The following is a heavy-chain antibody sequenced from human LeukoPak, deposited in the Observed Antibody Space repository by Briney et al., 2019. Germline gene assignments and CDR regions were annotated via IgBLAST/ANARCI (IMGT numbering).Heavy chain of an antibody. CDR1: GFTFSSYW. V-gene: IGHV3-7*01. D-gene: IGHD5-18*01. CDR3: ARDQGGISYGYDY. Sequence: GGSLRLSCVASGFTFSSYWMTWVRQAPGKGLEWVANMRQDGNEKYYVDSVRGRFTISRDNAKNSLYLQMNSLRAEDTAVYYCARDQGGISYGYDYWGQGTLVTVSS. CDR2: MRQDGNEK. J-gene: IGHJ4*02.